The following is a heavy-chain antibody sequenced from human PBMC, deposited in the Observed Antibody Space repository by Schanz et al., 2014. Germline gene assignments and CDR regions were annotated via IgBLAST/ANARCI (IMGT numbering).Heavy chain of an antibody. Sequence: QVQLVQSGAEMKKPGSSVRVSCTASGGPLSSYPINWVRQAPGQGLEWMGGVIPMLGITNYAERFQGRVTITADTSTAYMELSSLRSEDTALYYCARDRQNIASPATGFDSWGQGTLVTVSS. CDR2: VIPMLGIT. V-gene: IGHV1-69*04. J-gene: IGHJ4*02. CDR1: GGPLSSYP. CDR3: ARDRQNIASPATGFDS. D-gene: IGHD6-13*01.